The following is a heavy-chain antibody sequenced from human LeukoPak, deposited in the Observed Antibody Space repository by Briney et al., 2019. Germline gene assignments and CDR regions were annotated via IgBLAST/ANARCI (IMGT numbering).Heavy chain of an antibody. CDR1: GGSISSSSYY. CDR2: IYYSGST. J-gene: IGHJ6*03. Sequence: PSETLSLTCTVSGGSISSSSYYWGWIRQPPGKGLEWIGSIYYSGSTYYNPSLKSRVTISVDTSKNQFSLKLSSVTAADTAVYYCARAGYSYYYYMDVWGKGTTVTISS. V-gene: IGHV4-39*07. D-gene: IGHD7-27*01. CDR3: ARAGYSYYYYMDV.